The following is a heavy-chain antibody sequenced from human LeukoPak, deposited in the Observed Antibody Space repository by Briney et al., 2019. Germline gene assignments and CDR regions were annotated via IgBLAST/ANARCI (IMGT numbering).Heavy chain of an antibody. CDR2: IYYSGST. J-gene: IGHJ5*02. CDR1: GGSISSSSYY. D-gene: IGHD6-19*01. Sequence: PSETLSLTCTVSGGSISSSSYYWGWIRQPPGKGLEWIGSIYYSGSTYYNPSLKSRVTISVDTSKNQFSLKLSSVTAADTAVYYCARQRSGWSTYWFDPWGQGTLVTVSS. CDR3: ARQRSGWSTYWFDP. V-gene: IGHV4-39*01.